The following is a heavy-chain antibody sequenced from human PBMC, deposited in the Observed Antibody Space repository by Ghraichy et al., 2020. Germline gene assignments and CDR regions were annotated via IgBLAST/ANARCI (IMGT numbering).Heavy chain of an antibody. Sequence: SETLSLTCAVYGGSFSGYYWTWIRQPPGKGLEWIGEISHSGNTDYSPSLKSRVTISVDTSKNQFSLRLSSVTAADTAVYYCARERKKVRGTTARGSTFDIWGQGTMVTVSS. CDR2: ISHSGNT. V-gene: IGHV4-34*01. D-gene: IGHD1-7*01. CDR1: GGSFSGYY. CDR3: ARERKKVRGTTARGSTFDI. J-gene: IGHJ3*02.